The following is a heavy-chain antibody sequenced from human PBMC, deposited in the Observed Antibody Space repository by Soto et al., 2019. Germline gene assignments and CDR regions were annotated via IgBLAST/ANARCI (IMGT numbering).Heavy chain of an antibody. CDR3: ARGPRGGYGDYVFDP. D-gene: IGHD4-17*01. Sequence: QVQLVQSGAEVKKPGASVKVSCKASGYTFTSYGISWVRQAPGQGLEWMGWISAYNGNTNYAQKFQDRVNMSTDTSTSTAYMELRSLRSDDTAMYYCARGPRGGYGDYVFDPWGQGTLVTVSS. CDR2: ISAYNGNT. CDR1: GYTFTSYG. J-gene: IGHJ5*02. V-gene: IGHV1-18*04.